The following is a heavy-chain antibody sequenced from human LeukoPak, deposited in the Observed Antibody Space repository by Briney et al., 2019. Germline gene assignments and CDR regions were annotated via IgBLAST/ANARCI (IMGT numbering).Heavy chain of an antibody. CDR3: ARITDQALRS. J-gene: IGHJ4*02. CDR2: INPSDGGT. Sequence: GASVKVSCKASGYTFTSYHIHWVRQAPGQGLEWMGIINPSDGGTGYSQQFQGRVTMTRDTSTSTVYMELSSLKSEDTAMYFCARITDQALRSWGQGTLVTVSS. D-gene: IGHD1-20*01. CDR1: GYTFTSYH. V-gene: IGHV1-46*01.